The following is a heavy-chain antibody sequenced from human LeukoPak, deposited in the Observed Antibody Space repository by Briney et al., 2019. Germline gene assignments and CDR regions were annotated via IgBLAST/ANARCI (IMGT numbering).Heavy chain of an antibody. Sequence: GASVNVSCKASGYTFTNYGISWVRQAPGQGLEWMGWISAYNGNTNYAQKLQGRVTMTTDTSTSTAYMELRSLRSDDTAVYYCARTGLVSGYYGMDVWGQGTTVTVSS. CDR2: ISAYNGNT. V-gene: IGHV1-18*01. D-gene: IGHD6-19*01. CDR1: GYTFTNYG. CDR3: ARTGLVSGYYGMDV. J-gene: IGHJ6*02.